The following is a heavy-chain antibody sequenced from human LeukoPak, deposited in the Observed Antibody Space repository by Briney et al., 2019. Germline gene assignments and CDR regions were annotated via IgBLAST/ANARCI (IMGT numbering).Heavy chain of an antibody. D-gene: IGHD1-20*01. CDR3: ARDEYNWNVDAFDI. J-gene: IGHJ3*02. V-gene: IGHV3-21*01. CDR2: ISSSSSYI. CDR1: GFTFSSYS. Sequence: GGSLRLSCAASGFTFSSYSMNWVRQAPGKGLEWVSSISSSSSYIYYADSVKGRFTISRDNAKNSLYLQMNSLRAEDTAVYYCARDEYNWNVDAFDIWGQGTVVTVSS.